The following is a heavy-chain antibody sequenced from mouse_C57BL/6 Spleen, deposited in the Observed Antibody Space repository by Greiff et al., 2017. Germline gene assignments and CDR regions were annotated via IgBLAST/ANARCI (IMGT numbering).Heavy chain of an antibody. CDR2: IWSGGST. CDR3: ARGTYDHSYAMDY. V-gene: IGHV2-2*01. Sequence: QVQLKESGPGLVQPSQSLSITCTVSGFSLTSYGVHWVRQSPGKGLEWLGVIWSGGSTDYNAAFISRLSISKDNSKSQVFFKMNSLQADDTAIYYCARGTYDHSYAMDYWGQGTSVTVSS. D-gene: IGHD2-3*01. CDR1: GFSLTSYG. J-gene: IGHJ4*01.